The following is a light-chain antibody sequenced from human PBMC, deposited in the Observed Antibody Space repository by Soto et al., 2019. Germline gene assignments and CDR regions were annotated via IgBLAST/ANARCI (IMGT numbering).Light chain of an antibody. J-gene: IGKJ1*01. CDR1: QSVLYSSNNKNY. CDR2: WAS. CDR3: QHYYDPPQR. Sequence: DIVMTQSPDSLAVSLGERATINCKSSQSVLYSSNNKNYLAWYQQKPGQPPKLLIYWASTRESGVPDRFSGSGSGTDFPLTISSLQAEDVAVYYCQHYYDPPQRFGQGTKVEIK. V-gene: IGKV4-1*01.